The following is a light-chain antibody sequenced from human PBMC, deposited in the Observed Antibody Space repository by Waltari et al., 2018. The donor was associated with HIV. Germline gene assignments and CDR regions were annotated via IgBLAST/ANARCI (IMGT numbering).Light chain of an antibody. CDR3: AAWDDSLKAWV. CDR2: RND. CDR1: FPTVGRDS. V-gene: IGLV1-44*01. Sequence: QSVVTPPPSASGTPGQTVTLSCALSFPTVGRDSVKSFRQFPGKAPSLVIYRNDGRPSGVPDRFAGSRSGTSASLAISGLQSEDEADYYCAAWDDSLKAWVFGGGTKVTVL. J-gene: IGLJ3*02.